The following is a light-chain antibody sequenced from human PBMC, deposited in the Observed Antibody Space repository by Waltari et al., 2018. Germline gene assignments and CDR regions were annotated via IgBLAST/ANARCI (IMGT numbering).Light chain of an antibody. CDR1: QDISNY. Sequence: DIQMTQSPSSLSASVGDRVTITIQASQDISNYLNWYQQKPGKAPKLLIYDASNLKTGVPSRFSGSGSGTDFTFTISSLQPEDIATYYCQQYDNLPLGFTFGPGTKVDIK. V-gene: IGKV1-33*01. CDR3: QQYDNLPLGFT. J-gene: IGKJ3*01. CDR2: DAS.